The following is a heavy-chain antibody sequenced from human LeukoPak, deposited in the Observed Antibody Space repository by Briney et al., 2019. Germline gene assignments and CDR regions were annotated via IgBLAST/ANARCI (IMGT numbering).Heavy chain of an antibody. Sequence: GGSLRLSCAASGFTFSSYWMSWVRQAPGKGLEWVANIRQDGSEKYYVDSVKGRFTISRDNAKNSLNLQMNSLRAEDTAVYYCARVGFYYDSSGYYYPYDAFDIWGQGTMVTVSS. CDR1: GFTFSSYW. D-gene: IGHD3-22*01. CDR3: ARVGFYYDSSGYYYPYDAFDI. CDR2: IRQDGSEK. V-gene: IGHV3-7*04. J-gene: IGHJ3*02.